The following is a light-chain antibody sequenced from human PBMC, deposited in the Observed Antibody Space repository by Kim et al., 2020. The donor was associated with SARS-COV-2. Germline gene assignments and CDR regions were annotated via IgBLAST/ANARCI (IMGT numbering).Light chain of an antibody. J-gene: IGKJ4*01. CDR1: QSVSSTD. V-gene: IGKV3-20*01. CDR3: HQYGGSPFT. CDR2: GSS. Sequence: SPGEGASLSCRASQSVSSTDLAWYQQKAGQAPRLLIYGSSDRATGIPDRFSGSGSGTDFTLTISRLEPEDCAVYYCHQYGGSPFTFGGGTKVDIK.